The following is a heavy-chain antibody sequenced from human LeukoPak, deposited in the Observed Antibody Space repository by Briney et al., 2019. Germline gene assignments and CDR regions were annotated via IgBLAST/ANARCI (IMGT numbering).Heavy chain of an antibody. V-gene: IGHV4-31*03. CDR2: IYYSGST. J-gene: IGHJ5*01. D-gene: IGHD6-13*01. CDR1: GGSISSGGYY. Sequence: SETLSLTCTVSGGSISSGGYYWSWIRQHPGKGLEWIGYIYYSGSTYYNPSLKSRVTISVDTSKNQFSLKLSSVTAADTAVYYWGRGYCSSWFDYWGQGTLVTVSS. CDR3: GRGYCSSWFDY.